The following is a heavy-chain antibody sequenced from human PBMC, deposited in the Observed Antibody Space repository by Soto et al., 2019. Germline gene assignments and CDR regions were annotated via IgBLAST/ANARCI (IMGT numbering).Heavy chain of an antibody. Sequence: EVQLLDSGGGLVQPGGSLRLSCAASGFTFSNYAMTWVRQAPGKGLEWVSAISGSGGSTYYADSVKGRFIISRDNSMNTLFLQMNSLRAEDTAVYYCAKAARSGYYYGLRPDYWGQGTLVTVSS. CDR3: AKAARSGYYYGLRPDY. J-gene: IGHJ4*02. V-gene: IGHV3-23*01. CDR1: GFTFSNYA. D-gene: IGHD3-22*01. CDR2: ISGSGGST.